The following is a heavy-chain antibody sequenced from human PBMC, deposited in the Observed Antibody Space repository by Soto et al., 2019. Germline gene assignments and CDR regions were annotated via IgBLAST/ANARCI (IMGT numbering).Heavy chain of an antibody. Sequence: QVQLQQWGAGLLKPSETLSLTCAVYGGSFSGYFWSWIRQPPGKGLEWIGEINYDGSTNYNPSLKSRATISLETFKKQVSLRLPSVTAADTAVYYCARAHFYGSGSMGGFDYWGQGSLVTVSS. CDR1: GGSFSGYF. V-gene: IGHV4-34*01. CDR2: INYDGST. D-gene: IGHD3-10*01. J-gene: IGHJ4*02. CDR3: ARAHFYGSGSMGGFDY.